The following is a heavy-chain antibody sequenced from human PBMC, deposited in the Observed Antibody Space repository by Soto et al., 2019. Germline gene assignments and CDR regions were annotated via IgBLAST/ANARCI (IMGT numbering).Heavy chain of an antibody. CDR1: GFTFSSFG. V-gene: IGHV3-30*18. CDR2: ISYDGSNK. CDR3: AKVMGVRGVTSGADY. D-gene: IGHD3-10*01. Sequence: QVQLVDSGGGVVQPGRSLRLSCAASGFTFSSFGIHWVRQAPAKGLEWVAVISYDGSNKYYADSVKGRFTISRDNSKNTLYLQMNSLRAEDTAVYYCAKVMGVRGVTSGADYWGQGTLVTVSS. J-gene: IGHJ4*02.